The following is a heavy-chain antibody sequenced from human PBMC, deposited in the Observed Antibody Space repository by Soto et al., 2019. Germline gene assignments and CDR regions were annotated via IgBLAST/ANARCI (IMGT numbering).Heavy chain of an antibody. CDR2: ISAYGGST. CDR1: GFSFSAYA. D-gene: IGHD3-22*01. Sequence: GGSLRLSCAASGFSFSAYAMSWVRQAPGKGLEWVSAISAYGGSTFYADSVKGHFTISRDTSRDTLYLQMNSLRADDTAVYYCAPRPDYSDGYNYPSDYWGQGTLVTVSS. CDR3: APRPDYSDGYNYPSDY. J-gene: IGHJ4*02. V-gene: IGHV3-23*01.